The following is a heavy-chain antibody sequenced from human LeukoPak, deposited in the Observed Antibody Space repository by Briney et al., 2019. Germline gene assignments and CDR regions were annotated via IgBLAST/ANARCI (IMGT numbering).Heavy chain of an antibody. CDR2: IYSGGTT. J-gene: IGHJ4*02. CDR1: GFSVGSSY. CDR3: TRGMGHSYGYNDFDY. D-gene: IGHD5-18*01. V-gene: IGHV3-66*01. Sequence: GGSLRLSCAASGFSVGSSYMTWVRQAPGKGLEWVSTIYSGGTTYYADSVKGRFTISRDNSKSTLNFQLNDLRVEDTALYYCTRGMGHSYGYNDFDYWGQGTLVTVSS.